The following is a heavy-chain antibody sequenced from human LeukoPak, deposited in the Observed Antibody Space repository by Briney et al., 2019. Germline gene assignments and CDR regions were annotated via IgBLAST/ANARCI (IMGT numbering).Heavy chain of an antibody. V-gene: IGHV4-39*01. CDR3: ARHGVAVATMTTLDY. CDR2: IYYSGST. J-gene: IGHJ4*02. D-gene: IGHD6-19*01. Sequence: PSETLSLTCTVSGGSISSSSYYWGWIRQPPGKGLEWIGSIYYSGSTYYNSSLKSRVTISVDTSKNQFSLKLSSVTAADTAVYYCARHGVAVATMTTLDYWGQGTLVTVSS. CDR1: GGSISSSSYY.